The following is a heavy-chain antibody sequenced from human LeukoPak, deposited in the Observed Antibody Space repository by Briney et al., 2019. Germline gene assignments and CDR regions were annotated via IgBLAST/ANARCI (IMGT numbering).Heavy chain of an antibody. D-gene: IGHD6-19*01. Sequence: SETLSLTCTVSGDSISSHYWSWIRQPPGKGLEWIGYIYYSGSTYYNPSLKSRVTISVDTSKNQFSLKLSSVTAADTAVYYCARDADSSGFHNWFDPWGQGTLVTVSS. CDR3: ARDADSSGFHNWFDP. J-gene: IGHJ5*02. CDR1: GDSISSHY. CDR2: IYYSGST. V-gene: IGHV4-59*11.